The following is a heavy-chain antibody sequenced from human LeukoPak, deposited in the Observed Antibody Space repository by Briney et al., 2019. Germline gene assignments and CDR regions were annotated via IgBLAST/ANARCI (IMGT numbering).Heavy chain of an antibody. CDR3: ARDSGNLYSSGWYSGYYYYYYMDV. J-gene: IGHJ6*03. CDR1: GFTFSSYS. Sequence: GGSLRLSCAASGFTFSSYSMNWVRQAPGKGLEWVSSISGSSYIYYADSMKGRFTISRDNAKNSLYLQMNSLRAEDTAVYFCARDSGNLYSSGWYSGYYYYYYMDVWGKGTTVTVSS. D-gene: IGHD6-19*01. CDR2: ISGSSYI. V-gene: IGHV3-21*01.